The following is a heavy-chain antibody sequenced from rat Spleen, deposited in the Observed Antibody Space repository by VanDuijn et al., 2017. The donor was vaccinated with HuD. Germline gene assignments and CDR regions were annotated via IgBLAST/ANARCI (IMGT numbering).Heavy chain of an antibody. CDR2: INPGGYNT. CDR3: ARLGYNPFDS. Sequence: EVQLVESGGGLVQPGRSMKLSCVASGFTFNNYDMAWIRQAPTKGLEWVASINPGGYNTYFRDSVKGRFTLSRDIAKNTLYLQMDSLRSEDTATYYCARLGYNPFDSWGQGVMVTVSS. CDR1: GFTFNNYD. V-gene: IGHV5-25*01. J-gene: IGHJ2*01. D-gene: IGHD1-5*01.